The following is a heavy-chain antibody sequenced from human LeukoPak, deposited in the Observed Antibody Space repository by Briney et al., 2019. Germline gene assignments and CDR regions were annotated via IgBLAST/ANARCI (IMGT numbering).Heavy chain of an antibody. CDR2: IYRGGST. J-gene: IGHJ4*02. V-gene: IGHV3-66*01. CDR3: TRDLGIAVAGTDY. Sequence: GGSLGLSCAASGFTVSSNYMSWVRQAPGKGLEWVSVIYRGGSTYYADSVKGRFTISRDNSKNTLYLQMNSLRAEDTAVYYCTRDLGIAVAGTDYWGQGTLVTVSS. D-gene: IGHD6-19*01. CDR1: GFTVSSNY.